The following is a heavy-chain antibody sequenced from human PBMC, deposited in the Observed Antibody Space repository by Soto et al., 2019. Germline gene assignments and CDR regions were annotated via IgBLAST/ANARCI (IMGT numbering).Heavy chain of an antibody. J-gene: IGHJ6*02. V-gene: IGHV1-18*01. Sequence: ASVKVSCKASGYTFTSNGISWVRQAPGQGLEWMGWISAYNGNTNYAQKLQGRVTMTTDTSTSTAYMELRSLRSDDTAVYYCARKSYYDSSGYYFYYCYGMDVWGQGTTVTVSS. D-gene: IGHD3-22*01. CDR3: ARKSYYDSSGYYFYYCYGMDV. CDR2: ISAYNGNT. CDR1: GYTFTSNG.